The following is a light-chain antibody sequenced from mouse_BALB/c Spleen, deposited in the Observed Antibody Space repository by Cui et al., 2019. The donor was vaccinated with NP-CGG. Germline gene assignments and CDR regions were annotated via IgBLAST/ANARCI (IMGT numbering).Light chain of an antibody. J-gene: IGLJ1*01. CDR2: GTN. V-gene: IGLV1*01. Sequence: QAVLTQESALTTSPGETVTLTCSSSTGAVTTSNYANWVQEKPDHLFTGLIGGTNNRAPGVPARFSGSLIGDKAALTITGAQTEDETIYFCALWYSNHWVFGGGTKLTVL. CDR1: TGAVTTSNY. CDR3: ALWYSNHWV.